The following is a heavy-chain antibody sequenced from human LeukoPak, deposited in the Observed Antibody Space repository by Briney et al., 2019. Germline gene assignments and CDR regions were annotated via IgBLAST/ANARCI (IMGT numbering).Heavy chain of an antibody. CDR2: IRSKTDGGTI. CDR1: GFTLSNAY. CDR3: TTAVADTVRIDY. Sequence: GGSLRLSCAASGFTLSNAYMSWVRQAPGKGLEWVGRIRSKTDGGTIDYAAPVKDRFTISRDDSKNTLYLQMNSLKTEDTAVYYCTTAVADTVRIDYWGQGTLVTVSS. J-gene: IGHJ4*02. V-gene: IGHV3-15*01. D-gene: IGHD6-19*01.